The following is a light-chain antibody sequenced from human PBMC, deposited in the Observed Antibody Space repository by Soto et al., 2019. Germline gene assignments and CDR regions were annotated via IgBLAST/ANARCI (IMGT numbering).Light chain of an antibody. CDR1: QSVSSSY. Sequence: EIVLTQSPGTLSLSPGERATLSCRASQSVSSSYLAWYQQKPGQAPRLLIYGASSRATGIPDRFSGSGPGTDFTLTISSLEPEDSAVYYCQQRHMWPITFGQGTRLEIK. CDR2: GAS. CDR3: QQRHMWPIT. V-gene: IGKV3D-20*02. J-gene: IGKJ5*01.